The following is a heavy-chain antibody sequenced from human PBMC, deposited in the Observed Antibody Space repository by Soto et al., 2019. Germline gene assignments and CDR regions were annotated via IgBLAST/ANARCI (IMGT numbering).Heavy chain of an antibody. D-gene: IGHD2-8*01. V-gene: IGHV3-23*01. CDR3: AREIFAAAYAATSAFDL. Sequence: GGSLRLSCAASGFTFSSHAMGWLRQAPGTGPEWVAFVDGNGYDTSYADSVKGRFTISRDNSDNSLYLHLDSLRAEDTGRYFCAREIFAAAYAATSAFDLWGQGTLGTVSS. CDR2: VDGNGYDT. CDR1: GFTFSSHA. J-gene: IGHJ4*02.